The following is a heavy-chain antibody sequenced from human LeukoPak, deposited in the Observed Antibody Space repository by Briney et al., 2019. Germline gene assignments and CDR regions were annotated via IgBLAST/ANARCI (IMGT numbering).Heavy chain of an antibody. Sequence: GGSLRLSCAASGFTVSSNYMSWVRQAPGKGLGWVSVIYSGGSTYYADSVKGRFTISRDNSKNTLYLQMNSLRAEDTAVYYCARGGSGWASYYFDYWGQGTLVTVSS. CDR3: ARGGSGWASYYFDY. D-gene: IGHD6-19*01. CDR2: IYSGGST. V-gene: IGHV3-53*01. CDR1: GFTVSSNY. J-gene: IGHJ4*02.